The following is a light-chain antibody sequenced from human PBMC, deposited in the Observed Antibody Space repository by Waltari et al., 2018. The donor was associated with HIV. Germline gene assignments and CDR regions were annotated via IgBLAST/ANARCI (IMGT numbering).Light chain of an antibody. V-gene: IGLV1-47*01. CDR3: VGWDSRLRGYV. J-gene: IGLJ1*01. CDR1: SSNIENDN. CDR2: KYT. Sequence: QSVLTQPPSASGAPGQRVTISCSGSSSNIENDNVDWYQQFPGAAPTLLNYKYTQRPSGVPDRFTGSKSGTSASLAIGGLRSDDEADYYCVGWDSRLRGYVFGAGTKVTVL.